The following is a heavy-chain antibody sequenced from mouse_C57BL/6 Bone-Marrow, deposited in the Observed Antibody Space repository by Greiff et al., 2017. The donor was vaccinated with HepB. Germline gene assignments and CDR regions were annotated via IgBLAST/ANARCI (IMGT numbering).Heavy chain of an antibody. CDR2: ISSGSSTI. CDR3: ALLLGAY. Sequence: EVQLVESGGGLVKPGGSLKLSCAASGFTFSDYGMHWVRQAPEKGLEWVAYISSGSSTIYYADTVKGRFTISRDNAKNTLFLQMTSLMSEDTAMYYCALLLGAYWGQGTLVTVSA. J-gene: IGHJ3*01. D-gene: IGHD1-1*01. CDR1: GFTFSDYG. V-gene: IGHV5-17*01.